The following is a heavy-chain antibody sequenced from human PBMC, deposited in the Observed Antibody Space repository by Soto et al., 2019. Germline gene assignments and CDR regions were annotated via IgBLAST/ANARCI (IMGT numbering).Heavy chain of an antibody. CDR1: IYTVTSYG. CDR3: ARDSSTLMVYAINYYYYGIDV. J-gene: IGHJ6*01. CDR2: ISAYNGNT. D-gene: IGHD2-8*01. V-gene: IGHV1-18*04. Sequence: ATVKGSGKAYIYTVTSYGNSWVRQAPGQGLEGMGWISAYNGNTNYAQKLQGRVTMTTDTSTSTAYMELRSLRSDDTAVYYCARDSSTLMVYAINYYYYGIDVGGQW.